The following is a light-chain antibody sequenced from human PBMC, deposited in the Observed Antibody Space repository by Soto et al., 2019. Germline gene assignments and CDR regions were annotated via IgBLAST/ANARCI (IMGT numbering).Light chain of an antibody. CDR2: AAS. V-gene: IGKV1-39*01. CDR1: QSISSH. CDR3: QQSYSTPIT. J-gene: IGKJ5*01. Sequence: DLQMTQSASSLSASVGDSVTITWPASQSISSHLNWYQQKTGKAPKLLIYAASSLQSGVPSRFSGSGYGTDFTLTISSLQPEDFATYYCQQSYSTPITFGQGTRLEIK.